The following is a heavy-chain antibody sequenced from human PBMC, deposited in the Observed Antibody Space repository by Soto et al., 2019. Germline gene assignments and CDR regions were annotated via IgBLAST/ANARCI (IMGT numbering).Heavy chain of an antibody. V-gene: IGHV3-23*01. Sequence: GGSLRLSCAASGFIFSNYAITWVRQAPGKGLEWVSTITGSGGGTYYADSVRGRFTISRDNSKNTLYLQMNSLRAEDTAVYYCAKAMGATPTDYWGQGTLVTVSS. J-gene: IGHJ4*02. CDR1: GFIFSNYA. D-gene: IGHD1-26*01. CDR3: AKAMGATPTDY. CDR2: ITGSGGGT.